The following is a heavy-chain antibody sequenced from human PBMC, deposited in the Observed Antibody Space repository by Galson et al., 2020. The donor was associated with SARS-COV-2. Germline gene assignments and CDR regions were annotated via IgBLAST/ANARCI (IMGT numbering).Heavy chain of an antibody. D-gene: IGHD3-16*01. Sequence: GESLKISCAASGFAFSTSAMNWVRQAPGKGLEWVSLISGSGGVSYYAASVKGRFALSRDNSKNTLYLQMNSLRAEDTALYYCAKDHNYGTGVFDYWGQVTLVTVSS. CDR1: GFAFSTSA. CDR3: AKDHNYGTGVFDY. V-gene: IGHV3-23*01. CDR2: ISGSGGVS. J-gene: IGHJ4*02.